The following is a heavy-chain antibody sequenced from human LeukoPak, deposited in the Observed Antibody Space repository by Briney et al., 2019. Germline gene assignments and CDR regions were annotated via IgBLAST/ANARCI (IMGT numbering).Heavy chain of an antibody. CDR1: GGSISSSSYY. D-gene: IGHD3-10*01. V-gene: IGHV4-39*07. J-gene: IGHJ4*02. CDR2: INHSGST. CDR3: ARRLWFGEFYFDY. Sequence: SETLSLTCIVSGGSISSSSYYWSWIRQPPGKGLEWIGEINHSGSTNYNPSLKSRVTISVDTSKNQFSLKLSSVTAADTAVYYCARRLWFGEFYFDYWGQGTLVTVSS.